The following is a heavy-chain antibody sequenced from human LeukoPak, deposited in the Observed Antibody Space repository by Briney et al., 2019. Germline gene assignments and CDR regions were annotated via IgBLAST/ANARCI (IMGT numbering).Heavy chain of an antibody. CDR2: ISDDGIIT. CDR1: GFTFSRDW. CDR3: VKRYYEYNVYESHFDY. V-gene: IGHV3-74*03. D-gene: IGHD5/OR15-5a*01. Sequence: GGSLRLSCAASGFTFSRDWMHWVRQAPGKGLVWVSRISDDGIITTYTDSLKGRFTISRDNSKSTVFLQMNNLRADDTAAYFCVKRYYEYNVYESHFDYWGQGILVTVSS. J-gene: IGHJ4*02.